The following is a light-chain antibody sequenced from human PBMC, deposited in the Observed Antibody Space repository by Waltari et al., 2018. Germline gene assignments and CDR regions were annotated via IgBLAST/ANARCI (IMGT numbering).Light chain of an antibody. CDR2: DVN. J-gene: IGLJ1*01. CDR1: SSDVGRYNY. Sequence: QSALTQPASVSGSPGQSITVSCPGTSSDVGRYNYVSCYQQHPGKAPKLLIYDVNTRPSGVSDRFSGSKSGNTASLTISGLQAEDEADYYCTSFTTTNTYVFGSGTEVTVL. V-gene: IGLV2-14*03. CDR3: TSFTTTNTYV.